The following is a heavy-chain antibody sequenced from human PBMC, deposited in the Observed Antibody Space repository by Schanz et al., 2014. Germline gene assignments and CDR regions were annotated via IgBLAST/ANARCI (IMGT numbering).Heavy chain of an antibody. CDR1: GFIFNDYY. J-gene: IGHJ3*02. CDR3: ARENLNWEAFDI. CDR2: ISRDGTTS. V-gene: IGHV3-11*01. Sequence: GQLVESGGGLVQPGGSLRLSCAASGFIFNDYYMNWIRQAPGKGLEWLSYISRDGTTSYYADSVKGRFTISRDNAKNSLYLEMTSLRGEDTAVYYCARENLNWEAFDIWGQGTVVTVSS. D-gene: IGHD7-27*01.